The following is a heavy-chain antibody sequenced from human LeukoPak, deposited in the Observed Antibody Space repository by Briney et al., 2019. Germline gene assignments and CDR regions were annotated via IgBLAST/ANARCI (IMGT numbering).Heavy chain of an antibody. J-gene: IGHJ5*02. D-gene: IGHD3-3*01. Sequence: ASVKVSCKASGYTFTSYGISWVRQAPGQGLEWMGLISAYNGNTNYAQKLQGRVTMTTDKSKSTPYMELRSLRSDDTAVYYCARDTFWSGPTWFDPWGQGTLVTVSS. CDR3: ARDTFWSGPTWFDP. CDR2: ISAYNGNT. V-gene: IGHV1-18*01. CDR1: GYTFTSYG.